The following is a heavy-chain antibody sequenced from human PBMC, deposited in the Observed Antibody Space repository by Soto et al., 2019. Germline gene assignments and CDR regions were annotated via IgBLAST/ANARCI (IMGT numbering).Heavy chain of an antibody. D-gene: IGHD2-21*02. V-gene: IGHV3-23*01. CDR2: ISGSGGST. J-gene: IGHJ4*02. CDR3: AKRRAVVVTARYYFDY. CDR1: GFTFSSFA. Sequence: PGGSLRLSCAASGFTFSSFAMSWVRQAPGKGLEWVSAISGSGGSTYYADSVKGRFTISRDNSKNTLYLQMNSLRAEDTAVYYCAKRRAVVVTARYYFDYWGQGTLVTVSS.